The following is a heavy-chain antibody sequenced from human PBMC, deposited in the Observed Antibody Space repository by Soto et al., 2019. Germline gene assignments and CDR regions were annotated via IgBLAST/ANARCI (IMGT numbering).Heavy chain of an antibody. CDR3: ARDRGTDFDY. V-gene: IGHV4-4*02. Sequence: SETVSLTFGVSCGSIIGSNWWSWVRQPPGKGLEWIGEIYHSGSTNYNPSLKSRVTISLDKSKNQFSLKLSSVTAADTAVYYCARDRGTDFDYWGQGTLVTVSS. D-gene: IGHD1-1*01. CDR1: CGSIIGSNW. J-gene: IGHJ4*02. CDR2: IYHSGST.